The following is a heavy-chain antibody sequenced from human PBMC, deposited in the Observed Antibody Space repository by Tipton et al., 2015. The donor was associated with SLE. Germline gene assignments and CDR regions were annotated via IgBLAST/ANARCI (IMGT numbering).Heavy chain of an antibody. V-gene: IGHV4-4*08. CDR1: GVSISDYY. CDR3: ARADYGDYPVAMDV. D-gene: IGHD4-17*01. CDR2: VFTSGGT. Sequence: TLSLTCTVSGVSISDYYWTWIRQPPGKGLQWLGFVFTSGGTSYNPSLKSRVTISLDTSRNQFSLKLSSMTAADTAVYYCARADYGDYPVAMDVWGQGTTVTVSS. J-gene: IGHJ6*02.